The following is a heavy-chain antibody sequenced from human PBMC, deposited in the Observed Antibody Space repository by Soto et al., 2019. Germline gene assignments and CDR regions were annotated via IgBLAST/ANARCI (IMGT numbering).Heavy chain of an antibody. CDR3: AKEGYDFWSGSQYYFDY. CDR1: GFTFSSYA. V-gene: IGHV3-23*01. CDR2: ISGSGGST. D-gene: IGHD3-3*01. Sequence: PGGSLRLSCAASGFTFSSYAMSWVRQAPGKGLEWVSAISGSGGSTYYADSVKGRFTISRDNSKNTLYLQMNSLRAEDTAVYYCAKEGYDFWSGSQYYFDYWGQGTLVTVSS. J-gene: IGHJ4*02.